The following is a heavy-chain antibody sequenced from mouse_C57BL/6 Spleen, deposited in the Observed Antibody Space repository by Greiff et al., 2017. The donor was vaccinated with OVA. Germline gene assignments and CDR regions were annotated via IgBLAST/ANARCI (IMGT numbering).Heavy chain of an antibody. Sequence: QVQLKQPGAELVKPGASVKMSCKASGYTFTSYWITWVKQRPGQGLEWIGDIYPGSGSTNYNEKFKSKATLTVDTSSSPAYMQLSSLTSEDSAVYDCARGNTYYYAMDYWGQGTSVTVSS. CDR2: IYPGSGST. CDR1: GYTFTSYW. V-gene: IGHV1-55*01. J-gene: IGHJ4*01. CDR3: ARGNTYYYAMDY. D-gene: IGHD2-1*01.